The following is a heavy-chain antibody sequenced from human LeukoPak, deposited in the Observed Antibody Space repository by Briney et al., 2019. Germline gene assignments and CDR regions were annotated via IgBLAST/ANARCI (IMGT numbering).Heavy chain of an antibody. Sequence: GGSLRLSCEASEFIFSTYDMHWVRQAPGKGLVWVSGVNSDGSSTTYADSVKGRFTISRDNAKNTLYLQMSSLGAEDTAVYYCARLTSRGYSYAFDYWGQGTLVTVSS. J-gene: IGHJ4*02. CDR3: ARLTSRGYSYAFDY. CDR1: EFIFSTYD. D-gene: IGHD5-18*01. CDR2: VNSDGSST. V-gene: IGHV3-74*01.